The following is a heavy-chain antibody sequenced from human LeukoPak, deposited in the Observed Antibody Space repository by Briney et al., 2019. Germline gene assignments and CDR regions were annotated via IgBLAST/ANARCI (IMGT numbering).Heavy chain of an antibody. J-gene: IGHJ6*03. CDR2: IYTSGST. Sequence: PSEALSLTCTVSGGSISSGSYYWSWIRQPAGKGLEWIGRIYTSGSTSYNPSLKSRVTISVDTSKNQFSLKLSSVTAADTAVYYCALTPLLWFGESHMDVWGKGTTVTISS. D-gene: IGHD3-10*01. V-gene: IGHV4-61*02. CDR3: ALTPLLWFGESHMDV. CDR1: GGSISSGSYY.